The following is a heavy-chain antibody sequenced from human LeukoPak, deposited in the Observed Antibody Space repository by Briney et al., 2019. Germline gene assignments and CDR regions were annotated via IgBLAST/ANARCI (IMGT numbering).Heavy chain of an antibody. CDR1: GFTFSNTW. Sequence: GGSLRLSCAASGFTFSNTWMSWVRQAPGKGLEWVARIKSKTEGETIDYSAPVKGRFTISRDDSKNTLYLQMNSLRAEDTAVYYCAKDPTYYDILTGYYMEAGYFDYWGQGTLVTVSS. J-gene: IGHJ4*02. CDR2: IKSKTEGETI. D-gene: IGHD3-9*01. CDR3: AKDPTYYDILTGYYMEAGYFDY. V-gene: IGHV3-15*01.